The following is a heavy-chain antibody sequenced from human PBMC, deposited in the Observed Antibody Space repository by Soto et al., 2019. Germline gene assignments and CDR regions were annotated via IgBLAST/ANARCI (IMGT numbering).Heavy chain of an antibody. CDR2: ISGSGGST. V-gene: IGHV3-23*01. D-gene: IGHD4-17*01. J-gene: IGHJ3*02. CDR1: GFTFSSYA. Sequence: EVQLLESGGGLVQPGGSLRLSCAASGFTFSSYAMSWVRQAPGKGLEWVSAISGSGGSTYYADSVKGRFTISRDNSKNTLYLQMNSLRAEDTAVYYCAKAFWNDYGDYADAFDIWGQGTMVTVSS. CDR3: AKAFWNDYGDYADAFDI.